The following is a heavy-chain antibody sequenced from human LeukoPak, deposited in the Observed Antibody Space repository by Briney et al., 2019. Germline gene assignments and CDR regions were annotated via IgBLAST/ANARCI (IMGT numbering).Heavy chain of an antibody. J-gene: IGHJ4*02. Sequence: GGSLRLSCAASGFTFSSYAMHWVRQAPGKGLEWVSAISGSGGSTYYADSVKSRFTISRDNSKNTLYLQMNSLRAEDTAVYYCAKPPDFWSGYYTEYYFDYWGQGTLVTVSS. V-gene: IGHV3-23*01. CDR1: GFTFSSYA. CDR2: ISGSGGST. CDR3: AKPPDFWSGYYTEYYFDY. D-gene: IGHD3-3*01.